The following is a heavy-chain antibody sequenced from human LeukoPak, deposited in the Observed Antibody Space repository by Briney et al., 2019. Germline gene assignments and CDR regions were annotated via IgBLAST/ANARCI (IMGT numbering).Heavy chain of an antibody. CDR1: GYTFTSYA. V-gene: IGHV1-3*01. CDR2: INAGNGNT. CDR3: ATALLRYFDWSPFDY. J-gene: IGHJ4*02. D-gene: IGHD3-9*01. Sequence: ASVKVSCKASGYTFTSYAMHWVRQAPGQRLEWMGWINAGNGNTKYSQKFQGRVTMTEDTSTDTAYMELSSLRSEDTAVYYCATALLRYFDWSPFDYWGQGTLVTVSS.